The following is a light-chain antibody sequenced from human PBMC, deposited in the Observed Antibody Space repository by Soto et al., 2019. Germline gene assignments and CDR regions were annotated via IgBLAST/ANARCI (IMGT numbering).Light chain of an antibody. CDR1: SSDVGSYNY. CDR2: DVS. J-gene: IGLJ2*01. CDR3: SSYTSSSTLL. V-gene: IGLV2-14*01. Sequence: QSALTQPASVSGSPGQSITISCSGTSSDVGSYNYVSWYQQHPDRAPKLMIYDVSNRPSGVSNRFSGSKSGNTASLTISGLQAEDEADYYCSSYTSSSTLLFGGGPKLTVL.